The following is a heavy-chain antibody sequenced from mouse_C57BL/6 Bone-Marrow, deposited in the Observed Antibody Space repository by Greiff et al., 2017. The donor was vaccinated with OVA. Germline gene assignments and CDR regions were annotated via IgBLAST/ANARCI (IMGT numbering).Heavy chain of an antibody. J-gene: IGHJ1*03. Sequence: EVMLVESGGGLVQPGGSLKLSCAASGFTFSDYYMYWVRQTPEKRLEWVAYISNGGGSTYYPDTVKGRFTISRDNAKNTLYLQMGRLKSEDTAMYYCARHGGHWYFDVWGTGTTVTVSS. CDR3: ARHGGHWYFDV. V-gene: IGHV5-12*01. CDR1: GFTFSDYY. CDR2: ISNGGGST.